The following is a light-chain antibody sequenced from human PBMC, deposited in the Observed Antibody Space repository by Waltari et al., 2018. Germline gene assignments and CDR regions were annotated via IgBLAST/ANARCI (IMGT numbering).Light chain of an antibody. V-gene: IGKV1-39*01. CDR3: QQSDTFFALT. CDR1: QNINIF. Sequence: DIQMTQSPSSLSASVGDRVTTTCRASQNINIFLSWYQQRPGRATRLLIYTASSLLSGVPSRFSGSGSGTDFTLTIASLQPEEFATYYCQQSDTFFALTFGGGTKVEI. CDR2: TAS. J-gene: IGKJ4*01.